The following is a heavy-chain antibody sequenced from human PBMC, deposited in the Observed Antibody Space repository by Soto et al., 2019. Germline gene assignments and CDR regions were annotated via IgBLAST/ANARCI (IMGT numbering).Heavy chain of an antibody. CDR3: ARGLRNIVVVVAATLSPSDY. J-gene: IGHJ4*02. Sequence: EVQLVESGGGLVRPGGSLRLSCTASGFTFSLYTMSWVLQAPGKGLEWVSSISTNSGYIYYADSVKGRFTISRDNAKNSLFLQMDSLRGEDTAVYYCARGLRNIVVVVAATLSPSDYWGQGALVTVSS. CDR2: ISTNSGYI. V-gene: IGHV3-21*01. CDR1: GFTFSLYT. D-gene: IGHD2-15*01.